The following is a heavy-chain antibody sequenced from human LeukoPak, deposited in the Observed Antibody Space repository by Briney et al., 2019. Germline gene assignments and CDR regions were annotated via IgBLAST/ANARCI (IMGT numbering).Heavy chain of an antibody. CDR2: ISYDGSEK. D-gene: IGHD2-21*02. V-gene: IGHV3-30*03. Sequence: GGSLRLSCAASGFTFSTYAMHWVRQAPGKGLEWVTIISYDGSEKYYADSVKGRFTISRDNSKNTLYLQMNSLRAEDTAVYYCAREGGDRIHYYYYYMDVWGKGTTVTISS. J-gene: IGHJ6*03. CDR3: AREGGDRIHYYYYYMDV. CDR1: GFTFSTYA.